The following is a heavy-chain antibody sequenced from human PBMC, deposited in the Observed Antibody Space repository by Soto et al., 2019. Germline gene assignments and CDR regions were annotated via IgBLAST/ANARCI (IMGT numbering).Heavy chain of an antibody. CDR2: IIPIFGTA. Sequence: GASVKVSCKASGGTFSSYAISWVRQAPGQGLEWMGGIIPIFGTANYAQKFQGRVTITADESTSTAYMELRSLRSDDTAVYYCASGRYYYDSSGYSLDYWGQGTLVTVSS. D-gene: IGHD3-22*01. CDR1: GGTFSSYA. V-gene: IGHV1-69*13. CDR3: ASGRYYYDSSGYSLDY. J-gene: IGHJ4*02.